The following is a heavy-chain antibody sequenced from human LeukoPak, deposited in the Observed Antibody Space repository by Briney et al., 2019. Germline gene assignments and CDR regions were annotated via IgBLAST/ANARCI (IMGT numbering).Heavy chain of an antibody. V-gene: IGHV1-18*01. CDR2: ISAYNGNT. CDR3: ARAGYCSSTSCYAAEGYFQH. Sequence: ASVKVSCKASGYTFTSYGISWVRQAPGQGLEWMGWISAYNGNTNYAQKLQGRVTMTTDTSASTAYMELRSLRSDDTAVYYCARAGYCSSTSCYAAEGYFQHWGQGTLVTVSS. J-gene: IGHJ1*01. D-gene: IGHD2-2*01. CDR1: GYTFTSYG.